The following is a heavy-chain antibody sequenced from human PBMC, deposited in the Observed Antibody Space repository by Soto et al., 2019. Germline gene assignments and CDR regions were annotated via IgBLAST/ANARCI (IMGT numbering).Heavy chain of an antibody. V-gene: IGHV4-59*08. J-gene: IGHJ6*02. CDR3: LRHYTKNGVCDYYQGTDL. CDR1: GVAKRNSA. CDR2: IYYRGNT. Sequence: SYSLSVSRARTGVAKRNSAYIWGRRAPEKRLEWIANIYYRGNTNYNPSLESRVTISVDTSKNQFSLKLNSMTAADTAVYYFLRHYTKNGVCDYYQGTDLWGQRTSVIV. D-gene: IGHD2-21*01.